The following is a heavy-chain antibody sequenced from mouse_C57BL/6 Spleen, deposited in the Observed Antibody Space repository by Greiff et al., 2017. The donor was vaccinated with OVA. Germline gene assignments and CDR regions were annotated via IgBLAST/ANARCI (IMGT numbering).Heavy chain of an antibody. V-gene: IGHV1-19*01. J-gene: IGHJ4*01. CDR1: GYTFTDYY. CDR2: INPYNGGT. CDR3: ERGRGAMDY. Sequence: VQLQQPGPVLVKPGASVKMSCKASGYTFTDYYMNWVKQSHGKSLEWIGVINPYNGGTSYNQKFKGKATLTVDKSSSTAYMELNSLTSEDSAVYYCERGRGAMDYWGQGTSVTVSS.